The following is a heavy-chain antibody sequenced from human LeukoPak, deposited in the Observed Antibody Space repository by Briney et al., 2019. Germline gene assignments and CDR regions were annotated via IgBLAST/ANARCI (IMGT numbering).Heavy chain of an antibody. V-gene: IGHV5-51*01. CDR1: GYSFTTHW. J-gene: IGHJ4*02. CDR3: ATTTVTTGSPFDY. CDR2: IYPSDSDT. Sequence: GESLKISCKSSGYSFTTHWIGWVRQMPGKGLEWMGIIYPSDSDTRYSPSFQGQVTISADKSISTAYLQWSSLKASDTAMYYCATTTVTTGSPFDYWGQGTLVTVSS. D-gene: IGHD4-11*01.